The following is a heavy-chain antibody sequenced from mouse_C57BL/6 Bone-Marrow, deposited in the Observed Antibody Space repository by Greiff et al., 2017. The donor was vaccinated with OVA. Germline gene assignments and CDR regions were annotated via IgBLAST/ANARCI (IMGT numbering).Heavy chain of an antibody. CDR1: GYTFTSYW. D-gene: IGHD3-3*01. CDR3: ARWGQENYFDY. J-gene: IGHJ2*01. Sequence: VQLQQPGAELVRPGSSVKLSCKASGYTFTSYWMDWVKQRPGQGLEWIGNIYPSDSETHYNQKFKDKATLTVDKSSSTAYMQLSSLTSEDSAVYYCARWGQENYFDYWGQGTTLTVSS. CDR2: IYPSDSET. V-gene: IGHV1-61*01.